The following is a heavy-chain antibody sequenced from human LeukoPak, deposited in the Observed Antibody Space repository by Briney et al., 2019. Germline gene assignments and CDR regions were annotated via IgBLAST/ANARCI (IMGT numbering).Heavy chain of an antibody. V-gene: IGHV4-4*09. CDR2: IYTSGST. Sequence: SETLSLTCTVLGSISGYYWSWIRQPPGKELEWIGYIYTSGSTNYNPSLESRVTISVDTSKNQFSLDLRSVTAADTAVYYCARQKCTSTSCLTKNAFDIWGQGTMVSVSS. CDR3: ARQKCTSTSCLTKNAFDI. CDR1: GSISGYY. D-gene: IGHD2-2*01. J-gene: IGHJ3*02.